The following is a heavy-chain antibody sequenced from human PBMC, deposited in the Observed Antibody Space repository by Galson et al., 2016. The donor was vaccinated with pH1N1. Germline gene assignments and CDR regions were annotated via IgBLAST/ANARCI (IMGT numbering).Heavy chain of an antibody. CDR3: IREMS. Sequence: SLRLSCAASEFIFSNKWMHWLRQSPGKGLEWLAVLKSDGTSARYADSVKGRFTISGDNAKNTLYLQTNSLRVEDTSVYYCIREMSWGQGVLVTVSS. CDR1: EFIFSNKW. CDR2: LKSDGTSA. J-gene: IGHJ5*02. V-gene: IGHV3-74*01.